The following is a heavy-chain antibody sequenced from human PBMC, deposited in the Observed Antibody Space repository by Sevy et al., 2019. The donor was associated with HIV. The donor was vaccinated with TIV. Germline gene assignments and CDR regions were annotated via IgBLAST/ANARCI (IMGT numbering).Heavy chain of an antibody. V-gene: IGHV4-59*01. J-gene: IGHJ4*02. CDR1: GGSISSYY. CDR3: ARVHCSGGSCYSVEPAFDY. Sequence: SETLSLTCTVSGGSISSYYWSWIRQPPGKGLEWIGYIYYSGSTNYNPSPKSRVTISVDTSKNQFSLKLSSVTAADTAVYYCARVHCSGGSCYSVEPAFDYWGQGTLVTVSS. CDR2: IYYSGST. D-gene: IGHD2-15*01.